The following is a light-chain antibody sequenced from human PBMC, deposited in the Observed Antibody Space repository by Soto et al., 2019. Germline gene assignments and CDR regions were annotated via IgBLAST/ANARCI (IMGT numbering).Light chain of an antibody. J-gene: IGKJ5*01. CDR1: QGISSY. V-gene: IGKV1-9*01. CDR2: AAS. CDR3: QQLNSYPVT. Sequence: DIQLTQSPSFLSASVGDRVTITCRASQGISSYLAWYQQKPGKAPKLLIYAASTLQGGVPSRFSGSGSGTEITLTISSLQPEDFATYYCQQLNSYPVTFGQGTRLENK.